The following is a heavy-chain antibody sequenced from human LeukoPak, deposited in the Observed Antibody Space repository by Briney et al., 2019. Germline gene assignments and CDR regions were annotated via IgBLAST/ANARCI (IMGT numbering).Heavy chain of an antibody. V-gene: IGHV1-8*03. D-gene: IGHD2-2*01. J-gene: IGHJ6*03. CDR1: GYTFTSYD. CDR3: ARGNIVVVPAAMGYYYYMDV. CDR2: MNPNSGNT. Sequence: GASVKVSCKASGYTFTSYDINWVRQGTGQGLEWMGWMNPNSGNTGYAQKFQGRVTITRNTSISTAYMELSSLRSEDTAVYYCARGNIVVVPAAMGYYYYMDVWGKGTTVTVSS.